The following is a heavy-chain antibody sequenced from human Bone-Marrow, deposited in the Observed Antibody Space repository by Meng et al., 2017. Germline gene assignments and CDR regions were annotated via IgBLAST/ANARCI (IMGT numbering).Heavy chain of an antibody. CDR1: GGSISSSNW. V-gene: IGHV4-4*02. D-gene: IGHD2-2*01. CDR3: ARVDCSSASCYADH. CDR2: IYHSVST. J-gene: IGHJ4*02. Sequence: QVQLQESGPGLVKPSETLSLVCTVSGGSISSSNWWSWCRRPPGKGREWIGEIYHSVSTNYNPSLKSRVTISVDKSKNQFSLKLTSVTAADTAVYYCARVDCSSASCYADHWGQGTLVTVSS.